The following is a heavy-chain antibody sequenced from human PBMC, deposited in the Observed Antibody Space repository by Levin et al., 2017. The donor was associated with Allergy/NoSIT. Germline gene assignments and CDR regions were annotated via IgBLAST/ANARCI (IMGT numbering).Heavy chain of an antibody. CDR1: GFTFSSHA. V-gene: IGHV3-23*01. CDR2: ISGSGGST. CDR3: AKNSGYWNFDL. J-gene: IGHJ2*01. D-gene: IGHD4-23*01. Sequence: GESLKISCAASGFTFSSHAMSWVRQAPEKGLEWVSAISGSGGSTYYADSVKGRLTISRDNSKNTLYLQMNSLRAEDTAVYYCAKNSGYWNFDLWGRGTLVSVSS.